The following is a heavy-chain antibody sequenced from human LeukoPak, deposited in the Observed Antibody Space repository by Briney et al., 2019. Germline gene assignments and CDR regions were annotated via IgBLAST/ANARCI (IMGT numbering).Heavy chain of an antibody. CDR2: ISANGATT. CDR3: ARFGYCGGDCPNY. Sequence: QAGGSLRLSCAASGFTFSAYAVRWVRQAPGKGLEWVSAISANGATTYYADSVKGRFTISRDNSKNTLYLQMNSLRAEDTAVYYCARFGYCGGDCPNYWGQGTLVTVSS. CDR1: GFTFSAYA. V-gene: IGHV3-23*01. J-gene: IGHJ4*02. D-gene: IGHD2-21*02.